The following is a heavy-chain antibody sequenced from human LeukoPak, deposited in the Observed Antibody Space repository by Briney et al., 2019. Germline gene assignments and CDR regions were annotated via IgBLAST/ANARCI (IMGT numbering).Heavy chain of an antibody. J-gene: IGHJ5*02. D-gene: IGHD6-13*01. Sequence: SETLSLTCTVSGGSISSFYWSWIRQPPGRGLEWIGYIYYSGTTNYNPSLKSRVTISVDTSKDQSSLKLSSVTAADTAVYYCARRIAAAGWFDPWGQGTLVTVSS. CDR3: ARRIAAAGWFDP. CDR2: IYYSGTT. V-gene: IGHV4-59*08. CDR1: GGSISSFY.